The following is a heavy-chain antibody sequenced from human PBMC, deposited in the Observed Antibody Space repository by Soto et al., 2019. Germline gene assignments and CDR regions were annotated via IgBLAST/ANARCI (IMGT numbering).Heavy chain of an antibody. D-gene: IGHD3-16*01. CDR3: VMVDNYVTPTPQDV. Sequence: ASVKVSCKASGYTFTSYAMQWVRQAHGQGLEWMGIINPSGGSTSYAQKFQGRVTMTTDTSTSTAYMDLGSLTSDDTAVYYCVMVDNYVTPTPQDVWGQGTTVTVSS. J-gene: IGHJ6*02. CDR1: GYTFTSYA. CDR2: INPSGGST. V-gene: IGHV1-46*01.